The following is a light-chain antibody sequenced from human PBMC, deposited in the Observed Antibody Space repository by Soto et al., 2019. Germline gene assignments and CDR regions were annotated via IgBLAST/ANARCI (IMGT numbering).Light chain of an antibody. CDR3: QQYGNSSRT. J-gene: IGKJ1*01. Sequence: ELALTQSPGTLSLSPGERATLSCRASQSIGTSFLGWYQQKPGQAPRLLIFETSSRATGVPDRFSGSGSRTDFTLTINRLEPDDFAVYYCQQYGNSSRTVGQGTKVDIK. CDR1: QSIGTSF. CDR2: ETS. V-gene: IGKV3-20*01.